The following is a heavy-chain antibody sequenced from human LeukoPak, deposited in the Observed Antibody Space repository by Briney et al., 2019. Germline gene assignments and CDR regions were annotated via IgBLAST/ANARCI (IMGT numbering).Heavy chain of an antibody. CDR3: AREPIYSVRSGPDAFDI. J-gene: IGHJ3*02. CDR1: GYTFTGYY. D-gene: IGHD2-15*01. V-gene: IGHV1-2*02. Sequence: HGASVNVSCKASGYTFTGYYMHWVRQAPGQGLEWMGWINPNSGGTNYEQKFQGRVTMTRDTSISTAYMYLSSLRSDDTAIYYCAREPIYSVRSGPDAFDIWGQGTMVTVSS. CDR2: INPNSGGT.